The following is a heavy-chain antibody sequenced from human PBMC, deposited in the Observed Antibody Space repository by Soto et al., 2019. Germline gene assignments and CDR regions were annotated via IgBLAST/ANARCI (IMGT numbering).Heavy chain of an antibody. J-gene: IGHJ4*02. V-gene: IGHV3-48*01. Sequence: PGGSLRLSCAASGFTFITYSMSWVRQAPGKGLEWVSYISSISNTIYYAGSVKGRFTISRDNAKNSLYLHMNSLSAEDTAVYYCARDRGCSGGICYRDLGYWGQGTLVTVSS. CDR1: GFTFITYS. CDR3: ARDRGCSGGICYRDLGY. D-gene: IGHD2-15*01. CDR2: ISSISNTI.